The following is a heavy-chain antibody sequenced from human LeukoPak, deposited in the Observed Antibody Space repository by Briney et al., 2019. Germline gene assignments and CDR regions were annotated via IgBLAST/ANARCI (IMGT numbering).Heavy chain of an antibody. CDR2: ISWNSGFI. J-gene: IGHJ4*02. Sequence: PGRSLRLSCSATGFTFGDYAMHWVRQAPGKGLEWVSGISWNSGFIDYADSVKGRFTISRDNAKNSLYLQLNSLRPEDMAFYYCARVIKWDSIGYYFSYYFDYWGQGTLVTVSS. CDR3: ARVIKWDSIGYYFSYYFDY. V-gene: IGHV3-9*03. CDR1: GFTFGDYA. D-gene: IGHD6-19*01.